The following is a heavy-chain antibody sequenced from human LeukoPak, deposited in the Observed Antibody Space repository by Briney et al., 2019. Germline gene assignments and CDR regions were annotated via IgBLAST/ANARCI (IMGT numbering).Heavy chain of an antibody. V-gene: IGHV4-59*08. D-gene: IGHD4-17*01. Sequence: SETLSLTCTVSGGSISSYYWSWIRQPPGKGLEWIGYIYYSGSTNYNPSLKSRVTISVDTSKNQFSLKLSSVTAADTAVYYCARGGDYYGGNFVGSDYWGQGTLVTVSS. CDR2: IYYSGST. CDR3: ARGGDYYGGNFVGSDY. J-gene: IGHJ4*02. CDR1: GGSISSYY.